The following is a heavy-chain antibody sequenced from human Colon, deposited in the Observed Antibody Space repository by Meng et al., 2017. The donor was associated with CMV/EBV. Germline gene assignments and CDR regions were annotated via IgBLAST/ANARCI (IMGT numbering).Heavy chain of an antibody. J-gene: IGHJ3*02. CDR2: ISAYNSNT. Sequence: ASVTVSCQASGYTFTRYGISWVRQAPGQGRGWMGWISAYNSNTNYAQKLQGRVTMTTDTSTSTAYMELRSLGSDDTAVYYCARDDSYWSAFDIWGQGTMVTVSS. CDR3: ARDDSYWSAFDI. V-gene: IGHV1-18*01. D-gene: IGHD2-8*02. CDR1: GYTFTRYG.